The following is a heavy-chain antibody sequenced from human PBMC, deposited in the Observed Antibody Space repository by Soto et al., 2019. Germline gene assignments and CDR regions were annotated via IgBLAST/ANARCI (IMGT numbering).Heavy chain of an antibody. CDR2: IITILGIA. V-gene: IGHV1-69*02. CDR3: ASRLGITSVY. CDR1: GGTFSSYT. J-gene: IGHJ4*02. D-gene: IGHD3-16*01. Sequence: QVQLVQSGAEVKKPGSSVKVSCKASGGTFSSYTISWVRQAPGQGLEWMGRIITILGIANYAQKFQGRVTITADKSTSTAYMELSSLRSENTAVYYCASRLGITSVYWGQGTLVTVSS.